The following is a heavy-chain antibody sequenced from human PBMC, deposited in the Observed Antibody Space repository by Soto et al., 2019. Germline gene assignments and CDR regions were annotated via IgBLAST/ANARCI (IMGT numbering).Heavy chain of an antibody. D-gene: IGHD6-19*01. CDR1: GYSFTSYW. CDR3: ARRSRQWLVDDAFDI. CDR2: IYPGDSDT. V-gene: IGHV5-51*01. J-gene: IGHJ3*02. Sequence: GESLKISCKGSGYSFTSYWIGWVRQMPGKGLEWMGIIYPGDSDTRYSPSFQGQVTISADKSISTAYLQWSSLKASDTAMYYCARRSRQWLVDDAFDIWGQGTMVTVSS.